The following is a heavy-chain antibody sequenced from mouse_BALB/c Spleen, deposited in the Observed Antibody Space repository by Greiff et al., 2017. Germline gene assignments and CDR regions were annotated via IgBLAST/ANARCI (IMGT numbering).Heavy chain of an antibody. D-gene: IGHD2-1*01. CDR2: ISYSGST. V-gene: IGHV3-2*02. CDR3: ARIYYGNYWYFDV. Sequence: EVKLQESGPGLVKPSQSLSLTCTVTGYSITSDYAWNWIRQFPGNKLEWMGYISYSGSTSYNPSLKSRISITRDTSKNQFFLQLNSVTTEDTATYYCARIYYGNYWYFDVWGAGTTVTVSS. CDR1: GYSITSDYA. J-gene: IGHJ1*01.